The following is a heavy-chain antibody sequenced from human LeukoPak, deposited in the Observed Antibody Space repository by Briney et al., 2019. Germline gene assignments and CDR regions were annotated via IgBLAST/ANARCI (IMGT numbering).Heavy chain of an antibody. J-gene: IGHJ4*02. Sequence: PGGTLRLSCAASGFTFSSYWMSWVRQDPGKGLEWVANINEDGSEKHYVDSVKGRFTISRDNAKNSLYLQMNSLRAEDTAVYYCARGTIAVPGTGYWGQGTLVTVSS. V-gene: IGHV3-7*04. CDR3: ARGTIAVPGTGY. CDR2: INEDGSEK. D-gene: IGHD6-19*01. CDR1: GFTFSSYW.